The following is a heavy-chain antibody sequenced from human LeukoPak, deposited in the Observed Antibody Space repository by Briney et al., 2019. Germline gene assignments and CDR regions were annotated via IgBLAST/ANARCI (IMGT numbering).Heavy chain of an antibody. CDR3: ATAAKYSYAYDS. CDR2: IYPADSDT. V-gene: IGHV5-51*01. D-gene: IGHD5-18*01. Sequence: GESLKISCKGSGYIFTTSWIGWVRQMPGKGLEWMGIIYPADSDTRYSPSFQGQVTISADKSLSTAYLQWSSLKASDTAMYYFATAAKYSYAYDSWGQGTLVTVSS. J-gene: IGHJ5*01. CDR1: GYIFTTSW.